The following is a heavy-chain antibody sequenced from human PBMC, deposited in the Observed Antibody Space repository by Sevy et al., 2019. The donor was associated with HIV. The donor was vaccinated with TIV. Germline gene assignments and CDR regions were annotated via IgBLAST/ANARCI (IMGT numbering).Heavy chain of an antibody. CDR2: ISSSGSTI. D-gene: IGHD6-19*01. CDR3: ARRIAVAGTGRYFDL. Sequence: GGSLRLSCAASGFTFSDYYMSWIRQAPGKGLEWVSYISSSGSTIYYADSVKGRFTISRDNAKNSLYLQMNSLRAEDTAVYYFARRIAVAGTGRYFDLWGRGTLVTVSS. J-gene: IGHJ2*01. CDR1: GFTFSDYY. V-gene: IGHV3-11*04.